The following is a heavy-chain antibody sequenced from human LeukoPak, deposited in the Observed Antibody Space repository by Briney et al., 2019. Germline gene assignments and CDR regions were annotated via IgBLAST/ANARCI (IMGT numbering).Heavy chain of an antibody. Sequence: GGSLRLSCAASGFTFSSYWMHWVRQAPGKGLVWVSRINSDGSSTSYADSVKGRFTTSRDNAKNTLYLQMNSLRAEDTAVYYCAREASIAVAPDYWGQGTLVTVSS. D-gene: IGHD6-19*01. CDR2: INSDGSST. J-gene: IGHJ4*02. CDR3: AREASIAVAPDY. V-gene: IGHV3-74*01. CDR1: GFTFSSYW.